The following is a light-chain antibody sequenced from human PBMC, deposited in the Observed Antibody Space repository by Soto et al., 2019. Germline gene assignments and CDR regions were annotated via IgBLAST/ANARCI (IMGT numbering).Light chain of an antibody. CDR1: QSVRDRY. Sequence: EIVMTQSPATLSVSPGERATLSCRASQSVRDRYLAWYQQKPGQAPSLLIYDTSTRATGVPDRFSGSGSGTDFALTISRVEPEDFAIYFCQQYGSSPGTFGQGTKVDI. J-gene: IGKJ1*01. CDR2: DTS. V-gene: IGKV3-20*01. CDR3: QQYGSSPGT.